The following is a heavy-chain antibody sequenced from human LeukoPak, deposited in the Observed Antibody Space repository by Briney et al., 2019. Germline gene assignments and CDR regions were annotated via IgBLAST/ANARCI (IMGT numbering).Heavy chain of an antibody. Sequence: PGGSLRLSCAASGFTFSSCAMSWVRQAPGKGLEWVSAISGSGGSTYYADSVRGRFTISRDNSKNTLDLQMSSLRADDTAVYYCAKDRCLTTTCYVDYWGQGTLVTVSS. J-gene: IGHJ4*02. CDR1: GFTFSSCA. CDR3: AKDRCLTTTCYVDY. CDR2: ISGSGGST. D-gene: IGHD2-2*01. V-gene: IGHV3-23*01.